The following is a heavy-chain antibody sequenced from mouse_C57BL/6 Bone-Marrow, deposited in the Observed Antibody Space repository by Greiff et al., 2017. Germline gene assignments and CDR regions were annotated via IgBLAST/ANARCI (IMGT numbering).Heavy chain of an antibody. J-gene: IGHJ3*01. V-gene: IGHV1-55*01. D-gene: IGHD1-1*01. CDR2: IYPGSGST. CDR3: ARLGDYYGSRAWFAY. CDR1: GYTFTSYW. Sequence: VKLMEPGAELVKPGASVKMSCKASGYTFTSYWITWVKQRPGQGLEWIGDIYPGSGSTNYNEKFKSKATLTVDTSSSTAYMQLSSLTSEGSAVYYCARLGDYYGSRAWFAYWGQGTLVTVSA.